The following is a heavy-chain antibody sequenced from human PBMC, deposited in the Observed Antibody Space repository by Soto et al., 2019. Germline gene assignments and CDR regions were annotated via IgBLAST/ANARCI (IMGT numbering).Heavy chain of an antibody. D-gene: IGHD3-3*01. CDR1: GGSISSSSYY. CDR2: IYYSGST. V-gene: IGHV4-39*01. Sequence: SETLSLTCTVSGGSISSSSYYWGWIRQPPGTGLEWIGSIYYSGSTYYNPSLKSRVTISVDTSKNQFSLKLSSVTAADTALYYCARQSDFWSGYYDRYYYYMDVWGKGTTVT. J-gene: IGHJ6*03. CDR3: ARQSDFWSGYYDRYYYYMDV.